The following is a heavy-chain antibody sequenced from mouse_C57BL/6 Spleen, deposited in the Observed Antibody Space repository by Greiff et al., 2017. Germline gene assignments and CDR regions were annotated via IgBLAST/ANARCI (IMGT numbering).Heavy chain of an antibody. V-gene: IGHV5-4*01. CDR3: ARENDGYRAWFAY. J-gene: IGHJ3*01. D-gene: IGHD2-3*01. CDR2: ISDGGSYT. CDR1: GFTFSSYA. Sequence: EVHLVESGGGLVKPGGSLKLSCAASGFTFSSYAMSWVRQTPEKRLEWVATISDGGSYTYYPDNVKGRFTISRDNAKNNLYLQMSHLKSEDTAMYYCARENDGYRAWFAYWGQGTLVTVAA.